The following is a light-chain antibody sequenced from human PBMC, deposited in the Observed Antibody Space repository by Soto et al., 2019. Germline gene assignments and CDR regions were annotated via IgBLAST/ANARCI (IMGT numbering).Light chain of an antibody. CDR3: QQYNDWPET. V-gene: IGKV3-15*01. CDR1: QSVGST. CDR2: DAS. J-gene: IGKJ1*01. Sequence: IVMTQSPATLSVSPGERATLSCRASQSVGSTLAWYQQKVGQAPRLLIYDASARATGIPARFSGSGSGTEFTLTISSLQSEDFAVYYCQQYNDWPETFGQGTKVEIK.